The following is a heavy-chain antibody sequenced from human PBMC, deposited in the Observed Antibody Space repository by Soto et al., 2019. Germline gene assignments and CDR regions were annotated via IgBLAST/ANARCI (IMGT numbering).Heavy chain of an antibody. J-gene: IGHJ5*02. Sequence: GGSLRLSCTASGFTFGDYAMSWFRQAPGKGLEWVGFIRSKAYGGTTEYAASVKGRFTISRDDSKSIAYLQMNSLKTEDTAVYYCTRGVSSGWYSLLDWFDPWGQGTLVTVSS. CDR2: IRSKAYGGTT. CDR3: TRGVSSGWYSLLDWFDP. D-gene: IGHD6-19*01. V-gene: IGHV3-49*03. CDR1: GFTFGDYA.